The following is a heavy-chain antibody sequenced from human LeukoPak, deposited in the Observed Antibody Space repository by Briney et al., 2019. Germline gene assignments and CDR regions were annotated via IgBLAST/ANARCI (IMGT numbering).Heavy chain of an antibody. J-gene: IGHJ4*02. CDR2: ISSSGSTI. V-gene: IGHV3-11*01. D-gene: IGHD2-2*01. CDR3: ARDHPVVPAEIFDY. CDR1: GFTFSDYY. Sequence: GGSLRLSCAASGFTFSDYYMSWIRQAPGKGLEWVSYISSSGSTINYADSVKGRFTISRDNAKNSLYLQMNSLRAEDTAVYYCARDHPVVPAEIFDYWGQGTLVTVSS.